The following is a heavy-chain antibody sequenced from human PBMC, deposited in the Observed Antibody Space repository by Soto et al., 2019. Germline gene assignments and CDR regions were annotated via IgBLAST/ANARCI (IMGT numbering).Heavy chain of an antibody. Sequence: GGSLRLSCAASGFTFSSYAMSWVRQAPGKGLEWVSAISGSGGSTYYADSVKGRFTISRDNSKNTLYLQMNSLRAEDTAVYYCAKDVVVVVAGTSGGDDYWGQGTLVTVSS. V-gene: IGHV3-23*01. CDR2: ISGSGGST. CDR3: AKDVVVVVAGTSGGDDY. J-gene: IGHJ4*02. CDR1: GFTFSSYA. D-gene: IGHD2-15*01.